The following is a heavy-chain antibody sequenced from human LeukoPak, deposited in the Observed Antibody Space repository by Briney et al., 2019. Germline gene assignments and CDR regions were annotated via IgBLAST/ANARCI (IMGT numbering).Heavy chain of an antibody. V-gene: IGHV1-46*01. CDR2: INPSGGST. D-gene: IGHD3-10*01. J-gene: IGHJ6*03. CDR3: ARGPSITMIRGGQWYYYMDV. Sequence: ASVKVSCKASGYTFTSYYMHWVRQAPGQGLEWMGIINPSGGSTNYAQKFQGRVTMTRDTSTNTVYMELSSLRSEDTAVYYCARGPSITMIRGGQWYYYMDVWGKRTTVTISS. CDR1: GYTFTSYY.